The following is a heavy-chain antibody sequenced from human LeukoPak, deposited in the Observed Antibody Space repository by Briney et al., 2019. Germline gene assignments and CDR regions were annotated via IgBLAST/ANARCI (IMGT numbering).Heavy chain of an antibody. CDR1: GFTFSNSW. Sequence: GGSLRLSCAASGFTFSNSWMHWVCQAPEKGLEWVADIKCDGSEKCYVDSVKGRLTISRDNAKNYLYLQVNSLRAEDMTVYYCVRGVGSSTSCYVRAFDIWGQGTMVTVSS. CDR2: IKCDGSEK. D-gene: IGHD2-2*01. CDR3: VRGVGSSTSCYVRAFDI. J-gene: IGHJ3*02. V-gene: IGHV3-52*01.